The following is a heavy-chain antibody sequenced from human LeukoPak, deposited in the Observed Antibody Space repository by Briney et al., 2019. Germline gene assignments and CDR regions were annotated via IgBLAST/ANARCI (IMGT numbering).Heavy chain of an antibody. CDR3: ARHVYGEGMVV. CDR2: IHSSEGT. D-gene: IGHD4-17*01. Sequence: SETLSLTCTVSGGSLNGYYWGWIRQPPGKGLECIGYIHSSEGTAHNATLKSRLTISLDTSKNQFSLTLSSVTAADTAVYYCARHVYGEGMVVWGKGTTVTVSS. V-gene: IGHV4-59*08. CDR1: GGSLNGYY. J-gene: IGHJ6*04.